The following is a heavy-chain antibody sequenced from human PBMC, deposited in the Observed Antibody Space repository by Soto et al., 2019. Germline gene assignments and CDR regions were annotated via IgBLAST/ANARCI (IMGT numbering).Heavy chain of an antibody. Sequence: EVQLLESGGGLVQPGGSLRLSCAASGFTFSSYAMSWVRQAPGKGLEWVSAISGSGGSTYYADSVKGRFTISRDNSKNTLYLQMNSLRAEDTAVYYCAKERREIVVVVAALRGFYYWGKGTLVTVSS. CDR2: ISGSGGST. V-gene: IGHV3-23*01. CDR3: AKERREIVVVVAALRGFYY. J-gene: IGHJ4*02. CDR1: GFTFSSYA. D-gene: IGHD2-15*01.